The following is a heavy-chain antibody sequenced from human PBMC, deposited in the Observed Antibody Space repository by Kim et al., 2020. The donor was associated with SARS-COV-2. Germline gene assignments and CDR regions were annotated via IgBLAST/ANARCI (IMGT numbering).Heavy chain of an antibody. Sequence: CADSVKGRFTISRDNSENTLYLQMNSLRAEDTAVYYCAKGSDGIAVAGTRWGQGTLVTVSS. D-gene: IGHD6-19*01. CDR3: AKGSDGIAVAGTR. V-gene: IGHV3-23*01. J-gene: IGHJ4*02.